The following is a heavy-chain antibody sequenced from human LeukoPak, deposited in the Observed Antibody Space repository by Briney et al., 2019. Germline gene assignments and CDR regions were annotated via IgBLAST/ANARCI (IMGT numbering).Heavy chain of an antibody. CDR2: INHSGST. D-gene: IGHD7-27*01. V-gene: IGHV4-34*01. CDR3: ASSLLTGDRVDY. CDR1: GGSISSYY. J-gene: IGHJ4*02. Sequence: SETLSLTCTVSGGSISSYYWSWICQPPGKGLEWIGEINHSGSTNYNPSLKSRVTISVDTSKNQFSLKLSSVTAADTAVYYCASSLLTGDRVDYWGQGTLVTVSS.